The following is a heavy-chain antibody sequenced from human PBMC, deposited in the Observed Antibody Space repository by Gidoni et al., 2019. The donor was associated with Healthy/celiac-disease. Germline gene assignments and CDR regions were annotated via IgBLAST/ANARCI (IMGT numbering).Heavy chain of an antibody. V-gene: IGHV5-51*01. CDR1: GYSFTSHW. D-gene: IGHD2-21*02. J-gene: IGHJ4*02. CDR3: ARLEDCGGDCYISPFDY. CDR2: IYPGDSDT. Sequence: EVQLLQSGAEVKKPGESLTISCKGSGYSFTSHWVGWVRQMPGKGLEWMGIIYPGDSDTRYSPSFQGKVTISADKSISTAYLQWSSLKASDTAMYYCARLEDCGGDCYISPFDYWGQGTLVTVSS.